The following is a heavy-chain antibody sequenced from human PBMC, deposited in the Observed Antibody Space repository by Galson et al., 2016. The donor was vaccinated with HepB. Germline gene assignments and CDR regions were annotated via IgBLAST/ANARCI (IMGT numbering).Heavy chain of an antibody. J-gene: IGHJ5*02. CDR2: ISSASSAI. Sequence: SLRLSCAASGFTFSSYSMNWVRQAPGKGLEWVSYISSASSAIFYADSVKGRFTIPRDNAKNSLYLQMNSLRDEDSAVYFCARGAVGATILGNWFDPWGQGTLVTVSS. CDR3: ARGAVGATILGNWFDP. V-gene: IGHV3-48*02. D-gene: IGHD1-26*01. CDR1: GFTFSSYS.